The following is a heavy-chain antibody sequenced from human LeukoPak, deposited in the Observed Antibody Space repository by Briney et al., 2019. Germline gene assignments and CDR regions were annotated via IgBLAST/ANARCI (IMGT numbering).Heavy chain of an antibody. Sequence: GASVKVSCKASGGTFSSYAISWVRQAPGQGLEWMGRIIPILGIANYAQKFQGRVTITADKSTSTAYMELSSLRSEDTAVYYCARDTYYYDSSGRFDYWGQGTLSPSPQ. CDR3: ARDTYYYDSSGRFDY. V-gene: IGHV1-69*04. D-gene: IGHD3-22*01. CDR1: GGTFSSYA. J-gene: IGHJ4*02. CDR2: IIPILGIA.